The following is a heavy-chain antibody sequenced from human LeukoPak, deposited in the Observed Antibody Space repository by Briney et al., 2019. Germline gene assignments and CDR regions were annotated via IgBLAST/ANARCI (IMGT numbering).Heavy chain of an antibody. Sequence: PGGSLRLSCAASGFTFSSYEMNWVRQAPGKGLEWVSYISSSGSTIYYADSVKGRFTISRDNAKNSLYLQMNSLRAGDTAVYYCATQDYYYYYGMDVWGQGTTVTVSS. CDR3: ATQDYYYYYGMDV. CDR1: GFTFSSYE. J-gene: IGHJ6*02. CDR2: ISSSGSTI. V-gene: IGHV3-48*03.